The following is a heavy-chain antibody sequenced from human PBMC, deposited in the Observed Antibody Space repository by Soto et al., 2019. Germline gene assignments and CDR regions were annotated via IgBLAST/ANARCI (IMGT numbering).Heavy chain of an antibody. J-gene: IGHJ4*02. Sequence: ASVKVSCKTSGYTFTGYYIYWVRQAPGQGLEWMGWINPHSGGTDSSQKFQGRVTMTRDTSISTAYMELSRLRSDDTAVYYCAGTSCSSTTFPTTYSGQGTLVTVSS. CDR1: GYTFTGYY. CDR2: INPHSGGT. V-gene: IGHV1-2*02. D-gene: IGHD2-2*01. CDR3: AGTSCSSTTFPTTY.